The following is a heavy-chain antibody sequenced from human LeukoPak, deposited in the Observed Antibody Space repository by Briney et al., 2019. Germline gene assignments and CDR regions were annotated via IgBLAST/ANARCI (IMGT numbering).Heavy chain of an antibody. V-gene: IGHV1-69*04. CDR1: EGTFSSYA. CDR2: IIPIFGIA. J-gene: IGHJ6*02. Sequence: SVKVSCKASEGTFSSYAISWVRQAPGQGLEWMGRIIPIFGIANYAQKFQGRVTITADKSTSTAYMELSSLRSEDTAVYYCARANSYGPGMDVWGQGTTVTVSS. CDR3: ARANSYGPGMDV. D-gene: IGHD5-18*01.